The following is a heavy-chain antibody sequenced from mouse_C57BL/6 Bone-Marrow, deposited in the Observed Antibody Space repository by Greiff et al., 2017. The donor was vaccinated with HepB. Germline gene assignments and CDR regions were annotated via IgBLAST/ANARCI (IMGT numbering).Heavy chain of an antibody. Sequence: QVQLQQSGAELVKPGASVKLSCKASGYTFTSYWMQWVNQRPGQGLEWIGEIDPSDSYTNYNQKFKGKATLTVDTSSSTAYMQLSSLTSEDSAVYYCARGGYYVGYFDYWGQGTTLTVSS. CDR3: ARGGYYVGYFDY. CDR2: IDPSDSYT. V-gene: IGHV1-50*01. CDR1: GYTFTSYW. D-gene: IGHD2-3*01. J-gene: IGHJ2*01.